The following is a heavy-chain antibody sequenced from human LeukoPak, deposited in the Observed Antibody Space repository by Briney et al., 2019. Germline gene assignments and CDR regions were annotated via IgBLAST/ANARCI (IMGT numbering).Heavy chain of an antibody. CDR1: GFSFDDYA. J-gene: IGHJ4*02. CDR3: ARDGMAGRGLFDY. D-gene: IGHD5-24*01. Sequence: GGSLRLACAASGFSFDDYAMSWVRQTPGKGLEWVSTVNWNGGSTRYADSVKGRFTISRDNAKNSLYLQMNSLRVEDTAFYSCARDGMAGRGLFDYWGQGTRVTVSS. CDR2: VNWNGGST. V-gene: IGHV3-20*04.